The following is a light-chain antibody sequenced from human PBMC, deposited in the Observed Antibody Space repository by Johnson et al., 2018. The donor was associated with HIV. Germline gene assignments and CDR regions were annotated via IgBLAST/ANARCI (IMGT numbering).Light chain of an antibody. CDR3: GTWDSSLSAYV. CDR2: ENN. Sequence: QSVLTQPPSVSAAPGQKVTISCSGSSSNIGNNYVSWYQQLPGTAPKLLIYENNKRPSGITDRFSGSKYGTSATLGITGLQTGDEADYYCGTWDSSLSAYVFGTGTKVTVL. V-gene: IGLV1-51*02. CDR1: SSNIGNNY. J-gene: IGLJ1*01.